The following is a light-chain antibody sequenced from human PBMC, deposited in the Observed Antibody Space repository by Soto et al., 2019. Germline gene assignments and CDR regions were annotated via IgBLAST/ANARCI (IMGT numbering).Light chain of an antibody. V-gene: IGKV1-5*01. J-gene: IGKJ1*01. CDR2: EAS. CDR3: EQFNSKVWT. CDR1: QSVSRW. Sequence: DIQMTQSPSTLSASVGDTVTITCRASQSVSRWLNWYQQKPGKAPRLLIYEASNLESGVPMRFSGSRSGTEFVLTITCLQPADSATYYCEQFNSKVWTFGQGTRVEI.